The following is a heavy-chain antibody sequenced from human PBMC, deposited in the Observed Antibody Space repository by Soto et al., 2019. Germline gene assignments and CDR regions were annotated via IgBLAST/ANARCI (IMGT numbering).Heavy chain of an antibody. CDR3: ARDIPLPNWNWWGYYYGMDV. J-gene: IGHJ6*02. V-gene: IGHV1-18*01. CDR1: GYTFTNYG. D-gene: IGHD2-8*02. CDR2: ISAYNGNT. Sequence: RASVKVSCKASGYTFTNYGISWVRQAPGQGLEWMGWISAYNGNTNSAQKFQGRVTMTTDTSTSTAYMELRSLRSDDTAVYYCARDIPLPNWNWWGYYYGMDVWGQGTTVTVSS.